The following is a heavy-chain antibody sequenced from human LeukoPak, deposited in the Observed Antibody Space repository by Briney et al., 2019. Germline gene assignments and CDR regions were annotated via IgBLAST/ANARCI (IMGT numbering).Heavy chain of an antibody. Sequence: PSETLSLTCAVYGGSFSGYYWSWIRQPPGKGLEWIGEINHSGSTNYNPSLKSRVTISVDTSKNQFSLKLSSVTAADTAVYYCARDPGLLGMDVWGQGTTVTVSS. D-gene: IGHD2-15*01. V-gene: IGHV4-34*01. CDR3: ARDPGLLGMDV. J-gene: IGHJ6*02. CDR1: GGSFSGYY. CDR2: INHSGST.